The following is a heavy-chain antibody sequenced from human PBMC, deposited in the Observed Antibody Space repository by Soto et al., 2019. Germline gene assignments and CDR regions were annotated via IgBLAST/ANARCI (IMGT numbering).Heavy chain of an antibody. V-gene: IGHV1-18*01. CDR2: ISAYNGDT. Sequence: QVQLLQSGAEVKKPGASVKVSCKASGYTFTNYGITWVRQAPGQGLEWMGWISAYNGDTHYTQRLQGRVTMTTDTSTSTVYMELRGLRSDDTAVYYCARGRQLVGYFYYYMDVWGKGTTVTVSS. CDR3: ARGRQLVGYFYYYMDV. CDR1: GYTFTNYG. J-gene: IGHJ6*03. D-gene: IGHD6-6*01.